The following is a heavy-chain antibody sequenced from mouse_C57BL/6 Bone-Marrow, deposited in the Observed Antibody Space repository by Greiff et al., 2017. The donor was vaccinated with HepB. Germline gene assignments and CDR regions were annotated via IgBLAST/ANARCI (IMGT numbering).Heavy chain of an antibody. J-gene: IGHJ4*01. CDR3: ARVYGYSYYYAMDY. Sequence: QVQLKESGPGLVQPSQSLSITCTVSGFSLTSYGVHWVRQSPGKGLEWLGVIRSGGSTAYNAAFISRMSISKDNSKSQVFFKRNSLQAVNTAIYYGARVYGYSYYYAMDYWGQGTAVTVSS. CDR2: IRSGGST. CDR1: GFSLTSYG. V-gene: IGHV2-2*01. D-gene: IGHD2-2*01.